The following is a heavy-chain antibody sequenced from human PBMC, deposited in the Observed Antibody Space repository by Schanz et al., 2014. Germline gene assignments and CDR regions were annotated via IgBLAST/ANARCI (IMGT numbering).Heavy chain of an antibody. V-gene: IGHV3-23*04. CDR3: AKSKSQLPLFDY. CDR1: GFNFNTYA. D-gene: IGHD2-21*01. Sequence: VFLAESGGGVVQPGRSLRLACAASGFNFNTYAMSWVRKAPGKGLEWVSGLTEGGGGTYYTDAVKGRFTISRDSSKNTLYLQMNSLRADDTAVYYCAKSKSQLPLFDYWGQGTLVAVSS. J-gene: IGHJ4*02. CDR2: LTEGGGGT.